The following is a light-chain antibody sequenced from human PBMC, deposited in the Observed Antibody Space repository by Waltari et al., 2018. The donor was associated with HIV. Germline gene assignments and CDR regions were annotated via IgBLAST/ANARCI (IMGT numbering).Light chain of an antibody. CDR3: CSYGGSWSFV. V-gene: IGLV2-11*01. CDR1: SSDVGSYGY. Sequence: HSALTQPRSVSGSPGPSVTISCAGSSSDVGSYGYFSWYHQQSGKAPQLIIYDVNKRPSGVPPRFSGAKSGDTASLTISGLQAEDEGDFYCCSYGGSWSFVFGGGTRVTVL. J-gene: IGLJ2*01. CDR2: DVN.